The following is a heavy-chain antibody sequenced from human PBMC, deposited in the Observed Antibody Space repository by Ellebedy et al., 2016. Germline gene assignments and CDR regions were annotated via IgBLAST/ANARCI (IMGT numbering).Heavy chain of an antibody. CDR3: TKVGGFTIRGVFDD. D-gene: IGHD4-23*01. CDR1: GFSFSDYA. V-gene: IGHV3-23*01. J-gene: IGHJ4*02. CDR2: ISGSGEGT. Sequence: GESLKISCAASGFSFSDYAMIWVRQAPGKGLEWVSGISGSGEGTYYGDSVKGRFTISRDNSKNTLYLQMNSLRVEDTAVYYCTKVGGFTIRGVFDDWGQGTLVTVSS.